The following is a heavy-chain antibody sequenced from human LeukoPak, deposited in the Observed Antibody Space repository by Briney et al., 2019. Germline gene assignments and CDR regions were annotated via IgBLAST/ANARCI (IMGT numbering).Heavy chain of an antibody. J-gene: IGHJ3*02. CDR3: ASDYAFDI. CDR1: GYSISSGYY. V-gene: IGHV4-38-2*02. Sequence: SETLSLTCTVSGYSISSGYYWGWIRQPPGKGLEWIGSIYHSGSTYYNPSLKSRVTISVDTSKNQFSLKLSSVTAADTAVYYCASDYAFDIWGQGTMVTVSS. CDR2: IYHSGST.